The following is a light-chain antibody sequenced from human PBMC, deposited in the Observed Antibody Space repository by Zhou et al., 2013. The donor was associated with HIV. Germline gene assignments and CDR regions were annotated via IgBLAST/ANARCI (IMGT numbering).Light chain of an antibody. CDR3: QQSDSVPIT. J-gene: IGKJ5*01. V-gene: IGKV1-39*01. Sequence: DIQVTQSPSSLSASVGDRVTITCRASQSISTSLNWYQKKLGKAPKLLIYGSNNLASGAPSRFSGSGSGTDFALTISSLQGEDLATYFCQQSDSVPITFGQGTRLDIK. CDR2: GSN. CDR1: QSISTS.